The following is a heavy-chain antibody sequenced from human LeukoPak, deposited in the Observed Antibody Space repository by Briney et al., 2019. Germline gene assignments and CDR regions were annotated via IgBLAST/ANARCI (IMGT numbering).Heavy chain of an antibody. V-gene: IGHV3-21*01. CDR1: GFTFSSYT. CDR2: IRSSSSYI. CDR3: ARGIDDYIWGSPIDY. J-gene: IGHJ4*02. Sequence: GGSLRLSCAASGFTFSSYTMNWVRQAPGKGLEWVSSIRSSSSYIYYADSLKGRFTISRDNAKNSVYLQMNSLRPEDTAVYYCARGIDDYIWGSPIDYWGQGTLATVSS. D-gene: IGHD3-16*01.